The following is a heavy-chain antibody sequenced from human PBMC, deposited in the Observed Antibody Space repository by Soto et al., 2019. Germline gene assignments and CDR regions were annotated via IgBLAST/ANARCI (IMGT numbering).Heavy chain of an antibody. J-gene: IGHJ4*02. CDR3: ASRYDSSDY. Sequence: QVQLVQSGAEVKKPGSSVKVSCKASGGTFSIYTISWVRQAPGQGLEWMGRIIPILGLANYAQKFQGRVTITAEKSMSTAFMELSSLRSEDTAVYYCASRYDSSDYWGQGTLVTVSS. D-gene: IGHD3-22*01. V-gene: IGHV1-69*02. CDR2: IIPILGLA. CDR1: GGTFSIYT.